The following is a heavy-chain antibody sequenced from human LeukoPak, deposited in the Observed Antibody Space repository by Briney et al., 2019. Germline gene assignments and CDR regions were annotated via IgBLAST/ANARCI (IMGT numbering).Heavy chain of an antibody. CDR3: ARDYCSSTSCLIYYYYGMDV. Sequence: GGSLRLSCPASGFTFSSSAMSWVRQVPGKGLEWVSYISSSSSTIYYADSVKGRFTISRDNAKNSLYLQMNSLRAEDTAVYYCARDYCSSTSCLIYYYYGMDVWGQVTTVTVSS. V-gene: IGHV3-48*01. CDR2: ISSSSSTI. J-gene: IGHJ6*02. CDR1: GFTFSSSA. D-gene: IGHD2-2*01.